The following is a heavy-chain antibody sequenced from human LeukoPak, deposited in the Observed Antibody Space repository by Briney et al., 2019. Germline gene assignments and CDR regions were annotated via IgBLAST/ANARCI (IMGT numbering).Heavy chain of an antibody. CDR2: INSEGSSR. CDR1: GFTFSSYW. CDR3: ARSISAPYAFDI. Sequence: GGSLRLSCAASGFTFSSYWMHWVRQAPGKGLVWVSRINSEGSSRNYADSVKGRFTISRDNAKNTLYLQMSSLRVEDTAVYYCARSISAPYAFDIWGQGTMVTVSS. J-gene: IGHJ3*02. V-gene: IGHV3-74*01. D-gene: IGHD3-3*01.